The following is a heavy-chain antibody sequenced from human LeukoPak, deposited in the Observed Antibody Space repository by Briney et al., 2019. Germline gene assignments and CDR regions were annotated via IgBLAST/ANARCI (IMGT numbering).Heavy chain of an antibody. Sequence: GGSLRLSCAASGFTFSSYAIHWVRQAPGKGLEWVAVISYDGSNKYYADSVKGRFTISRDNSKNTLYLQMNSLRAEDTAVYYCARDLYGDYYLDYWGQGTLVTVSS. CDR3: ARDLYGDYYLDY. CDR1: GFTFSSYA. CDR2: ISYDGSNK. D-gene: IGHD4-17*01. J-gene: IGHJ4*02. V-gene: IGHV3-30*04.